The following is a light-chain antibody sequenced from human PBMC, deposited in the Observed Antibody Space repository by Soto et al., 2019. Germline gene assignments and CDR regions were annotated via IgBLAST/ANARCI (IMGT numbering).Light chain of an antibody. CDR2: EVS. CDR1: SSDVGGYNY. V-gene: IGLV2-14*01. J-gene: IGLJ2*01. CDR3: SSYTSSSSHVV. Sequence: QSALTQPASVSGSPGQSITISCTGTSSDVGGYNYVSWYQQHPGKAPKLMIYEVSNRPSGVSNRFSGSKSGNTASLTISGLQAEGEADYCCSSYTSSSSHVVFGGGTKLTVL.